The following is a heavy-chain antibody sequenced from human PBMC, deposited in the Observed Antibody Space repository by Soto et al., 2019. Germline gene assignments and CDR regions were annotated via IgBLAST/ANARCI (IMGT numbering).Heavy chain of an antibody. CDR3: ARDIRGFSRALDY. D-gene: IGHD5-18*01. J-gene: IGHJ4*02. V-gene: IGHV4-59*01. CDR1: GGSISSYY. CDR2: IYHSGTT. Sequence: PSETLALTCTFSGGSISSYYWGWIRQSPEKGLEWIGTIYHSGTTYYNPSLKSRVIMSIDTSKDQYSLKLTSVTAADAALYYCARDIRGFSRALDYWGRGTPVTVSS.